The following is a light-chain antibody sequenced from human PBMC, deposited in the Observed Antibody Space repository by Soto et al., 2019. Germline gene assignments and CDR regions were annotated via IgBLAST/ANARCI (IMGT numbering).Light chain of an antibody. CDR1: SSNIGNNY. CDR2: ENN. CDR3: GTWDSSLSSWV. V-gene: IGLV1-51*02. Sequence: QSVLPQPPSVSAAPGQKVTISCSGSSSNIGNNYVSWYQQLPGTAPKLLIYENNKRPSGIPDRFSGPKSGTSATLGITGLQTGDEADYYCGTWDSSLSSWVFGGGTKLTVL. J-gene: IGLJ3*02.